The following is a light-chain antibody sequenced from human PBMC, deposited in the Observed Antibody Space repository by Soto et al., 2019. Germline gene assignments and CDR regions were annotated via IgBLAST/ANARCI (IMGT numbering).Light chain of an antibody. CDR2: AAS. V-gene: IGKV2-28*01. Sequence: DIVMTQSPLSLPVTPGEPASISCRSSQSLLHSSGNNHLHWYLQKPGQSPQLLIYAASSLQSGVPSRFSGSGSGTDFTLTISSLQPEDFATYYCQQSYSTPLTFGQGTKVDIK. CDR1: QSLLHSSGNNH. J-gene: IGKJ1*01. CDR3: QQSYSTPLT.